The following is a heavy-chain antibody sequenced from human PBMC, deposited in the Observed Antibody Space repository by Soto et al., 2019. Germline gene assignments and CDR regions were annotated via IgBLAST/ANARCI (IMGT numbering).Heavy chain of an antibody. CDR2: IIPIFGTA. Sequence: QVQLVQSGAEVKKPGSSVKVSCKAPGGTFSSYAISWVRQAPGQGLEWTGGIIPIFGTAKYAQKFQGRVTITADESTSTGYMVLSSLRSEDTAVYYCARSQGGSSSLDIYYYYYYGMDVWGQGTTVTVSS. D-gene: IGHD2-15*01. J-gene: IGHJ6*02. CDR3: ARSQGGSSSLDIYYYYYYGMDV. V-gene: IGHV1-69*01. CDR1: GGTFSSYA.